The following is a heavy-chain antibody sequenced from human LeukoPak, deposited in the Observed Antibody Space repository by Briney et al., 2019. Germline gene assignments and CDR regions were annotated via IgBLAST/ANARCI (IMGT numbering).Heavy chain of an antibody. CDR3: AAATMDYAAHY. V-gene: IGHV1-58*02. D-gene: IGHD3-16*01. CDR1: GYTFTSYG. J-gene: IGHJ4*02. Sequence: SVKVSCKASGYTFTSYGISWVRQARGQRLEWIGWIVVGSGNTNYAQKFQERVTITRDMSTSTAYMELSSLRSEDTAVYYCAAATMDYAAHYWGQGTLVTVSS. CDR2: IVVGSGNT.